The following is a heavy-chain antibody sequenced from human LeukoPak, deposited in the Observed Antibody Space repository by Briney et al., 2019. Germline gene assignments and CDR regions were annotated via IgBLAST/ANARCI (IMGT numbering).Heavy chain of an antibody. CDR2: IKQDGSEK. CDR1: GFTFSSFW. D-gene: IGHD2-15*01. Sequence: GGSLRLSCAASGFTFSSFWMRWVRQAPGKGLELVANIKQDGSEKYYVDSVQGRFTISRDNAKNSLYLQMNSLRAEDTAVYYCARHGVAATRYYYYYYMDVWGKGTTVTISS. J-gene: IGHJ6*03. V-gene: IGHV3-7*01. CDR3: ARHGVAATRYYYYYYMDV.